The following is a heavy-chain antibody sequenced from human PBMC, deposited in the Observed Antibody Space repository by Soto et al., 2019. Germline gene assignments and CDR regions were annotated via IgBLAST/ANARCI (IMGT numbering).Heavy chain of an antibody. V-gene: IGHV4-31*03. Sequence: SETLSLICTVIGDSVSSNNYYWSWIRQRPGEGLEWIGYIHYSGDSYDNPSLTSRITMSMHVSKNQFSLNLRYVTAADTAIYYCASDVNDCSGSQGFVSWGDGPLVTFSS. CDR3: ASDVNDCSGSQGFVS. CDR2: IHYSGDS. D-gene: IGHD3-22*01. J-gene: IGHJ5*01. CDR1: GDSVSSNNYY.